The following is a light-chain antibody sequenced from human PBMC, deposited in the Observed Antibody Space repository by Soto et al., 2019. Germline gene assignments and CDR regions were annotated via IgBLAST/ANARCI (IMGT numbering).Light chain of an antibody. CDR3: SSYTSSSTRVV. Sequence: QSVLTQPASVSGSPGQSITISCTGTSTDVGGYNYVYWYQQHPGKAPKLMIYDVSNRPSGVSNRFSGSKSGNTASLTISGLQAEDEADYYCSSYTSSSTRVVFGGGTKLTVL. CDR2: DVS. CDR1: STDVGGYNY. V-gene: IGLV2-14*01. J-gene: IGLJ2*01.